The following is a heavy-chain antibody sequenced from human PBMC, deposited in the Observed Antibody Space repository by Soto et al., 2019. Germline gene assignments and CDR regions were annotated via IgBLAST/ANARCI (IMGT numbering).Heavy chain of an antibody. V-gene: IGHV3-23*01. CDR1: GFTFSSYA. CDR3: AKAITMIVVVFSAPGMDV. J-gene: IGHJ6*02. D-gene: IGHD3-22*01. CDR2: ISGSGGST. Sequence: HPGGSLRLSCAASGFTFSSYAMSWVRQAPGKGLEWVSAISGSGGSTYYADSVKGRFTISRDNSKNTLYLQMNSLRAEDTAVYYCAKAITMIVVVFSAPGMDVWGQGTTVTVSS.